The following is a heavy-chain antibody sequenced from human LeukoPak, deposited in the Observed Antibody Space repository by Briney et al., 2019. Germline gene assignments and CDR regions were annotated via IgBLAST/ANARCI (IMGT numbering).Heavy chain of an antibody. CDR1: GYTFISYY. J-gene: IGHJ4*02. Sequence: ASVKVSCKASGYTFISYYIHWVRQAPGQELEWMGLINPSSGNTPYAQQFQGRVTMTRDTSTSTVYMELSSLRSEDTAVYYCARHSLIGTTPFDYWGQGTLVTVSS. CDR2: INPSSGNT. D-gene: IGHD1-20*01. V-gene: IGHV1-46*01. CDR3: ARHSLIGTTPFDY.